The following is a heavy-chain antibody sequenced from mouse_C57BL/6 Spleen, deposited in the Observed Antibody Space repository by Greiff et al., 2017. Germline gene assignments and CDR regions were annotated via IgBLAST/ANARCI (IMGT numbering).Heavy chain of an antibody. V-gene: IGHV1-82*01. D-gene: IGHD1-2*01. CDR3: ATPGALDAFAY. J-gene: IGHJ3*01. CDR2: IYPGDGDT. Sequence: QVQLQQSGPELVKPGASVKISCKASGYAFSSSWMNWVKQRPGKGLEWIGRIYPGDGDTNYNGKFKGKATLTADKSSSTAYMQLSSLTSADSAVYFCATPGALDAFAYWGQGALVTVSA. CDR1: GYAFSSSW.